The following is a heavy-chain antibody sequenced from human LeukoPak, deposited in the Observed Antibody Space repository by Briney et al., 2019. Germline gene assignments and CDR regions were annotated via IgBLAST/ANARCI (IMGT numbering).Heavy chain of an antibody. Sequence: SETLSLTCTVSGGSISSYYWSWIRQPPGKGLEWIWYIYYSGSTNYNPSLKSRVTISVDTSKNQFSLKLSSVTAADTAVYYCAREYQLLGTVYNYFDPWGQGTLVTVSS. V-gene: IGHV4-59*01. D-gene: IGHD2-2*01. CDR1: GGSISSYY. CDR2: IYYSGST. CDR3: AREYQLLGTVYNYFDP. J-gene: IGHJ5*02.